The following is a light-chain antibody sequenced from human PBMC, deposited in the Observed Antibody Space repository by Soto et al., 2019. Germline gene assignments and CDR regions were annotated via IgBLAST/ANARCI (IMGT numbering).Light chain of an antibody. V-gene: IGKV3-20*01. J-gene: IGKJ2*01. Sequence: EIVLTQSPGTLSLSPGERATLSCRTSRSDRNTYLAWYQQKPGQAPRLLIYGASSRATGIPDRFSGSGSGTDFTLTISRLEPEDFAVYHCQQYGASPPVYAFGQGTKLEIK. CDR3: QQYGASPPVYA. CDR2: GAS. CDR1: RSDRNTY.